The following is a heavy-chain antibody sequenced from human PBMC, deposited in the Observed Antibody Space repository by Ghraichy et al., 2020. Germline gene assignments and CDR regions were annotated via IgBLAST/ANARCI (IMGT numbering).Heavy chain of an antibody. CDR1: GFTFSSYA. D-gene: IGHD2-2*03. J-gene: IGHJ5*02. CDR2: IGSRGSST. Sequence: GGSLRLSCVASGFTFSSYAMSWVRQAPGKGLEWVSTIGSRGSSTYYADSVKGRFTISRDNSKNTLYLQMNSLRADDTAVYYCAKDLGGYCSSTTCPWDNYFDPWGQGTLVTGSS. CDR3: AKDLGGYCSSTTCPWDNYFDP. V-gene: IGHV3-23*01.